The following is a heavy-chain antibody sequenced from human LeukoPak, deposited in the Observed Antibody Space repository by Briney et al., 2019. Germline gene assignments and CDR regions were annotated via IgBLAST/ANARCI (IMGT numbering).Heavy chain of an antibody. CDR1: GGTFSSYA. J-gene: IGHJ4*02. Sequence: GASVKVSCKASGGTFSSYAISWVRQAPGQGLEWMGGIIPIFGTANYAQKFQGRATITADESTSTAYMELSSLRSEDTAVYYCASGRSGSYYFSFLYWGQGTLVTVSS. D-gene: IGHD3-10*01. CDR2: IIPIFGTA. CDR3: ASGRSGSYYFSFLY. V-gene: IGHV1-69*13.